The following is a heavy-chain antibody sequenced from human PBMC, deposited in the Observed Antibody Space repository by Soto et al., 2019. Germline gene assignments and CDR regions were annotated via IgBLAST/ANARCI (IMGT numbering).Heavy chain of an antibody. CDR2: IIPIFGTA. V-gene: IGHV1-69*13. D-gene: IGHD3-3*01. CDR3: ATSPRGTYYDFWSCYFNWFDP. Sequence: ASVKVSCKASGGTFSSYAISWVRQAPGQGLEWMGGIIPIFGTANYAQKFQGRVTITADESTSTAYMELSSLRSEDTAVYYCATSPRGTYYDFWSCYFNWFDPCGQGTLVTVSS. CDR1: GGTFSSYA. J-gene: IGHJ5*02.